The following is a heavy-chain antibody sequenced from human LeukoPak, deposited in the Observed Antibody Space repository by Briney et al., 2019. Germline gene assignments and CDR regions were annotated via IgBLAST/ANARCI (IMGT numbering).Heavy chain of an antibody. CDR3: ARDRSYYGSGSYYGANDY. V-gene: IGHV1-46*01. J-gene: IGHJ4*02. CDR2: INPSGGST. Sequence: ASVKVSCKASGYAFTSYYMHWVRQAPGQGLEWMGIINPSGGSTSYAQKFQGRVTMTRDTSTSTVYMELSSLRSEDTAVYYCARDRSYYGSGSYYGANDYWGQGTLVTVSS. D-gene: IGHD3-10*01. CDR1: GYAFTSYY.